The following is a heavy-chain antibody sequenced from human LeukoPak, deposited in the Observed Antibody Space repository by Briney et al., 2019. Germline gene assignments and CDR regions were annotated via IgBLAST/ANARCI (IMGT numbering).Heavy chain of an antibody. CDR1: GVSTSSFY. Sequence: PSETLSLTCAVSGVSTSSFYWSWIRQSPGKGLGWSGYIYYSGSTNYNPSLKSRVTISVDTSKNQFSLKLSSVTAADTAVYYCARDRDDYGGNFGAFDIWGQGTMVTVSS. V-gene: IGHV4-59*01. CDR2: IYYSGST. J-gene: IGHJ3*02. D-gene: IGHD4-23*01. CDR3: ARDRDDYGGNFGAFDI.